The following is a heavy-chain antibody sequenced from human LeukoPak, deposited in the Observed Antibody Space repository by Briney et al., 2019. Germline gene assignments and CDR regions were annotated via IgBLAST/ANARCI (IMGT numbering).Heavy chain of an antibody. CDR2: IKQYGSER. V-gene: IGHV3-7*03. CDR1: GYSSSNYY. J-gene: IGHJ5*02. D-gene: IGHD6-6*01. Sequence: GGSLRLSCAAPGYSSSNYYTCWVRQAPGKGLEWVANIKQYGSERFYGDSVKGRFTISRDNAKNSLYLQMNSLRAEDTALYYCASYRTRYSSSSAWFDPWGQGTLVTVSS. CDR3: ASYRTRYSSSSAWFDP.